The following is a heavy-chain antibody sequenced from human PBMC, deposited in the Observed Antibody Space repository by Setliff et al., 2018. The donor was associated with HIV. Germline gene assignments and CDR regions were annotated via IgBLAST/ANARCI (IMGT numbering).Heavy chain of an antibody. Sequence: SVKVSCKASGGTFSTYTVNWVRQAPGRGLEWMGGIISMFGTGNYAQKFQDRVTITADESTSTAYMELRSLRSDDTAVYYCARGLARVDYMDVWGKGTTVTVSS. J-gene: IGHJ6*03. D-gene: IGHD2-15*01. CDR3: ARGLARVDYMDV. V-gene: IGHV1-69*13. CDR1: GGTFSTYT. CDR2: IISMFGTG.